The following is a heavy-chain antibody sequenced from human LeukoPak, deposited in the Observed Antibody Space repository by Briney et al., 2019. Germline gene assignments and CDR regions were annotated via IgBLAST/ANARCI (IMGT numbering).Heavy chain of an antibody. CDR3: ARVMGRYCGSTSCYVDY. CDR1: GFTFSSYA. J-gene: IGHJ4*02. Sequence: GGSLRLSCPASGFTFSSYAMLWVRQAPGKGLEWVAVISYDGSNKYYADSVKGRFTISRDNSKNTLYLQMNSLRAEDTAVYYCARVMGRYCGSTSCYVDYWGQGTLVTVSS. V-gene: IGHV3-30*04. D-gene: IGHD2-2*01. CDR2: ISYDGSNK.